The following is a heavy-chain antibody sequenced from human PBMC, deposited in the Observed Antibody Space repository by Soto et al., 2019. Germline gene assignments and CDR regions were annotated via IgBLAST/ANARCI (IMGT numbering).Heavy chain of an antibody. CDR3: ATDLPNTYYYDSSGKIFYGMDV. Sequence: ASVKVSCKVSGYTLTELSMHWVRPAPGKGLEWMGGFDPEDGETIYAQKFQGRVTMTEDTSTDTAYMELSSLRSEDTAVYYCATDLPNTYYYDSSGKIFYGMDVWGQGTTVTVSS. D-gene: IGHD3-22*01. V-gene: IGHV1-24*01. J-gene: IGHJ6*02. CDR2: FDPEDGET. CDR1: GYTLTELS.